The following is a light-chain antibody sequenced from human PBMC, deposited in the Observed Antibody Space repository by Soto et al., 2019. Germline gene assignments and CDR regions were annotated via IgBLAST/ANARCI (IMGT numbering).Light chain of an antibody. CDR2: GAS. J-gene: IGKJ1*01. CDR1: QSVYSSY. V-gene: IGKV3-20*01. CDR3: QQYGTSPRT. Sequence: EIVLTQSPGTLSLSQGEGATVSCRASQSVYSSYLAWYQQKPGQAPMLLIYGASSRATGIPDRFSASGSGTDFTLTISRLETEDFSVYYCQQYGTSPRTFGQGPRVEIK.